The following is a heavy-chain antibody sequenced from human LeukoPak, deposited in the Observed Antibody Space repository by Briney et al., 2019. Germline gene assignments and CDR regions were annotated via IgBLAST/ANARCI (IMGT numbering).Heavy chain of an antibody. D-gene: IGHD3-10*01. CDR3: ARHGTQWFGELSCLDY. CDR2: IYYSGST. V-gene: IGHV4-39*01. CDR1: GDSISSSSYY. J-gene: IGHJ4*02. Sequence: PSETLSLTCTVSGDSISSSSYYWGWIRQPPGKGLEWIGSIYYSGSTYYNPSLKSRVTISVDTSKNQFSLKLSSVTAADTAVYYCARHGTQWFGELSCLDYWGQGTLVTVSS.